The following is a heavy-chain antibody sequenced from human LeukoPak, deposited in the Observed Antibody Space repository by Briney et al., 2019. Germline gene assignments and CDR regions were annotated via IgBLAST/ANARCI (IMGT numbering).Heavy chain of an antibody. J-gene: IGHJ5*02. CDR1: GGSISSSSYY. D-gene: IGHD1-26*01. Sequence: PSETLSLTCTVSGGSISSSSYYWGWIRQPPGKGLEWIGSIYYSGSTYYNPSLKSRVTISVDTSKNQFSLKLSSVTAADTAVYYCARGYGWELLFWFDPWGQGTLVTVSS. V-gene: IGHV4-39*01. CDR3: ARGYGWELLFWFDP. CDR2: IYYSGST.